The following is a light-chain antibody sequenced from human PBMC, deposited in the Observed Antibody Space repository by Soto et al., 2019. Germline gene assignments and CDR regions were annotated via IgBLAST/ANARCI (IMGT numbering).Light chain of an antibody. CDR2: LAS. J-gene: IGKJ2*01. CDR1: QSVNDR. CDR3: QQYGTWPDT. Sequence: EVVVTQSPATLSVSPGERVTLSCRASQSVNDRLAWYQHKPGQPPRLLIYLASLRATGTAARFSGSGSGTDFTLTINSLQSEDFAVYYCQQYGTWPDTFGQGTTLDIK. V-gene: IGKV3-15*01.